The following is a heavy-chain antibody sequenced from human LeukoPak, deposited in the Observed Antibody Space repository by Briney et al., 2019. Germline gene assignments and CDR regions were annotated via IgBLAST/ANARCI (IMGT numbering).Heavy chain of an antibody. V-gene: IGHV4-59*01. Sequence: PSETLSLTCTASGGSISSYYWSWIRQPPGKGLEWIGYIYYSGSTNYNPSLKSRVTISVDTSKDQFSLKLSSVTAADTAVYYCARSTMVRGVISPTLDYWGQGTLVTVSS. J-gene: IGHJ4*02. CDR2: IYYSGST. CDR3: ARSTMVRGVISPTLDY. CDR1: GGSISSYY. D-gene: IGHD3-10*01.